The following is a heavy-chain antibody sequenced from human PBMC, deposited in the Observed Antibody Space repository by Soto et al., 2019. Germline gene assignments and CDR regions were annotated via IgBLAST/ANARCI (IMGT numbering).Heavy chain of an antibody. CDR3: ARDKWGYSYGWRYYYYYYGMDV. J-gene: IGHJ6*02. V-gene: IGHV3-21*01. D-gene: IGHD5-18*01. Sequence: VGSLILSCAASGFTFSNYIMNLVRPAPGKGLAWVSSISSSSSYIYYADSVKGRFTISRDNAKNSLYLQMNSLRAEDAAVYYCARDKWGYSYGWRYYYYYYGMDVCGQGTTVTVSS. CDR2: ISSSSSYI. CDR1: GFTFSNYI.